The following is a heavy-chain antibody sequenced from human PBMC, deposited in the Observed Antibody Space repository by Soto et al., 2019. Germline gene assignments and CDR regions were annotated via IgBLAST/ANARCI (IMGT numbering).Heavy chain of an antibody. Sequence: QVQLQESGPGLVKPSGTLSLTCAVSGGSISSSNWWSWVRQPPGKGLEWIGEIYHSGSTNYNPSPXXRXXISVDKSNNQFSLTLSSVTAADTAVYYCARVSGSYYYGMDVWGQGTTVTVSS. V-gene: IGHV4-4*02. CDR1: GGSISSSNW. CDR3: ARVSGSYYYGMDV. J-gene: IGHJ6*02. CDR2: IYHSGST. D-gene: IGHD3-10*01.